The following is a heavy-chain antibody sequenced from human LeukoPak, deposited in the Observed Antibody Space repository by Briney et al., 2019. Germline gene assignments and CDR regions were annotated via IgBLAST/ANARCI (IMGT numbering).Heavy chain of an antibody. CDR2: ISSFSGTI. D-gene: IGHD3-16*01. Sequence: GGSLRLSCVASGITFSSYSMNWVRQAPGKGLEWVSYISSFSGTIDYADSVKGRFTISRDNAKNSLYLQMNSLRAEDTAVYYCARDQGGVGYWGQGTLVTVSS. CDR3: ARDQGGVGY. CDR1: GITFSSYS. J-gene: IGHJ4*02. V-gene: IGHV3-48*01.